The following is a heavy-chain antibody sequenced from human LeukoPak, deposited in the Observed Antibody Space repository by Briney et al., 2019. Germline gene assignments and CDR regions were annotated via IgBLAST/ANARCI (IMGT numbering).Heavy chain of an antibody. CDR3: AREIRAYYYDSSGYDPPNWFDP. CDR2: IYYSGST. D-gene: IGHD3-22*01. Sequence: SQTLSLTCTVSGGSISSGGYYWSWIRQHPGKGLEWIGYIYYSGSTYYNPSLKRRVTISVDTSKNQFSLKLSSVTAADTAVYYCAREIRAYYYDSSGYDPPNWFDPWGQGTLVTVSS. CDR1: GGSISSGGYY. V-gene: IGHV4-31*03. J-gene: IGHJ5*02.